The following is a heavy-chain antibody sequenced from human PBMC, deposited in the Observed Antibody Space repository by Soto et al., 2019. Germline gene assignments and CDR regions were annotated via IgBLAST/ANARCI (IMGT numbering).Heavy chain of an antibody. V-gene: IGHV3-23*01. CDR1: GFTFSSYT. CDR3: AKDVRPEGYWDFDD. J-gene: IGHJ4*02. Sequence: GGSPKLSCVASGFTFSSYTMSWARQAPGKGLEWVSGIYGSGSSTFYADSVKGRFTISRDNSKNTLYLQMNSLRAEDTAVYYCAKDVRPEGYWDFDDWGQGT. CDR2: IYGSGSST. D-gene: IGHD1-26*01.